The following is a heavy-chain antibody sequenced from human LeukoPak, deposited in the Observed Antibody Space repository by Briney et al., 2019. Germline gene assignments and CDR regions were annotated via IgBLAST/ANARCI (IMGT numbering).Heavy chain of an antibody. D-gene: IGHD5-18*01. Sequence: GGSLRLSCAASGFTVSSNYMSWVRQAPGKGLEWVSVIYSGGSTYYADSVKGRFTISRDNSKNTLYLQMNSLRAEDTAVYYCQYSYGFSALMSWDARGGVADYWGQGTLVTVSS. V-gene: IGHV3-53*01. CDR1: GFTVSSNY. CDR2: IYSGGST. CDR3: QYSYGFSALMSWDARGGVADY. J-gene: IGHJ4*02.